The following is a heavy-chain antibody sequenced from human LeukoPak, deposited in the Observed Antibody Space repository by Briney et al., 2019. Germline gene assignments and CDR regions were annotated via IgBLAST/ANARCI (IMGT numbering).Heavy chain of an antibody. J-gene: IGHJ4*02. D-gene: IGHD3-10*01. CDR3: VIGSGLFDY. V-gene: IGHV3-21*01. CDR1: GFTFSDYN. Sequence: GGSPRLSCAASGFTFSDYNMNWVRQAPGKGLEWVSSISSGSSYIYYADSVKGRFTISRDNTKYSLYLQMNSLRAEDTAAYYCVIGSGLFDYWGQGTLVTVSS. CDR2: ISSGSSYI.